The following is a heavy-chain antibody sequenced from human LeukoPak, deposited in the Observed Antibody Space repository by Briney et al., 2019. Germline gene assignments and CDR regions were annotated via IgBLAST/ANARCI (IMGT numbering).Heavy chain of an antibody. CDR3: ARGGNYGLVNAFDI. CDR2: IYRSGST. J-gene: IGHJ3*02. CDR1: GGSISSGGYY. D-gene: IGHD4-11*01. Sequence: PSETPSLTCTVSGGSISSGGYYWSWIRQPPGKGLEWIGYIYRSGSTYYNPSLKSRVTISVDRSKNQFSLKLSSVTAADTAVYYCARGGNYGLVNAFDIWGQGTMVTVSS. V-gene: IGHV4-30-2*01.